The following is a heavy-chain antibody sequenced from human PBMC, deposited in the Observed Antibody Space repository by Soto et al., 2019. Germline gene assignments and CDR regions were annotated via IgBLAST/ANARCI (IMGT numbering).Heavy chain of an antibody. CDR1: GGSISNHY. CDR3: ARANWYSEY. Sequence: QVQLQESGPGLVKPSETLSLTCTVSGGSISNHYWSWIRQPPGKGLEWIGNIYYNGNTNYNPSLKSRVTMSVDTSKTQISLKLSSVTAADTAVYYCARANWYSEYWGQGTLVTVSS. D-gene: IGHD7-27*01. CDR2: IYYNGNT. J-gene: IGHJ4*02. V-gene: IGHV4-59*11.